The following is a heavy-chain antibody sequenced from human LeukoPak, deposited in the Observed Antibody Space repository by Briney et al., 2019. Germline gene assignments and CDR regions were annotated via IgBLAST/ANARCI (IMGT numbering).Heavy chain of an antibody. CDR2: IIPIFGTA. Sequence: VASVKVSCKASGGTFSSYAISWVRQAPGQGLEWMGGIIPIFGTANYAQKFQGRVTITTDESTSAAYMELSSLRSEDTAVYYCARVLILDYYYYMDVWGKGTTVTVSS. CDR1: GGTFSSYA. J-gene: IGHJ6*03. V-gene: IGHV1-69*05. CDR3: ARVLILDYYYYMDV. D-gene: IGHD3-16*01.